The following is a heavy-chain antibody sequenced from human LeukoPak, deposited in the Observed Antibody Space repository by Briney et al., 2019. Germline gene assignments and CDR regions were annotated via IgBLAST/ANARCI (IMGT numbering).Heavy chain of an antibody. J-gene: IGHJ4*02. CDR3: ARSYGGNSRFDY. Sequence: SETLSLTCTVSGGSISNSGFYWGWIRQPPGKGLEWIGNVYYSGSTYYNSSLKSRVTMSVDTSKNQFSLKLSSVTAADTAVYYCARSYGGNSRFDYWGQGTLVTVSS. CDR1: GGSISNSGFY. V-gene: IGHV4-39*07. D-gene: IGHD4-23*01. CDR2: VYYSGST.